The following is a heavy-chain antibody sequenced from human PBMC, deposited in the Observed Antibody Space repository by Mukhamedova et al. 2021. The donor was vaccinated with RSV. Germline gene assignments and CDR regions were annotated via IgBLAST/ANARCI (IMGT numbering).Heavy chain of an antibody. V-gene: IGHV4-61*08. Sequence: GYYWSWIRQPPGKGLEWIGYIYYSGSTNYNSSLKSRVTISVDTSKNQFSLQLSSVTAADTAVYYCATSFEYSNPESFDYWGQGTL. CDR3: ATSFEYSNPESFDY. CDR2: IYYSGST. D-gene: IGHD4-11*01. CDR1: GYY. J-gene: IGHJ4*02.